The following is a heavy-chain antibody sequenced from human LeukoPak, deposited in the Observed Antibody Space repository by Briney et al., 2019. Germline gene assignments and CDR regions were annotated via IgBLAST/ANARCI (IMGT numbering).Heavy chain of an antibody. CDR2: IYYSGST. Sequence: PSETLSLTCTVSGGSISSYHWSWIRQPPGKGLEWIGYIYYSGSTNYNPSLKSRVTISVDTSKNQFSLKLSSVTAADTAVYYCARVFDHGSSSSDYWGQGTLVTVSS. D-gene: IGHD6-13*01. CDR3: ARVFDHGSSSSDY. V-gene: IGHV4-59*12. CDR1: GGSISSYH. J-gene: IGHJ4*02.